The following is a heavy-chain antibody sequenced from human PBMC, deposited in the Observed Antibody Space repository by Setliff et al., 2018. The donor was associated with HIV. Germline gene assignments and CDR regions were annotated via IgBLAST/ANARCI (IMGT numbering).Heavy chain of an antibody. CDR3: ARESFGSYYGSGSYNSPSPYYYYGMDV. J-gene: IGHJ6*02. CDR2: INPNSGGT. Sequence: ASVKVSCKASGYTFTGYYIHWVRQAPGQGLEWMGWINPNSGGTNYAQKFQGWVTMTRDTSISTAYMVLSRLRSDDTAVYYCARESFGSYYGSGSYNSPSPYYYYGMDVWGQGTTVTVSS. CDR1: GYTFTGYY. D-gene: IGHD3-10*01. V-gene: IGHV1-2*04.